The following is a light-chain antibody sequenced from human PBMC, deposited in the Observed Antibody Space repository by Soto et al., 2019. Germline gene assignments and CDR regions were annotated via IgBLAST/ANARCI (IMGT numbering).Light chain of an antibody. CDR3: LQHQSYPWT. V-gene: IGKV1-5*01. CDR1: QSISSW. CDR2: DAS. J-gene: IGKJ1*01. Sequence: DMQMTQSPSTLSASLGDSVTIXXRASQSISSWLAWYQQKPGKAPKIXIYDASSLESGVPSRFSGSGAGTEFTLTISSLQPEDFATYYCLQHQSYPWTFGQGTKVDI.